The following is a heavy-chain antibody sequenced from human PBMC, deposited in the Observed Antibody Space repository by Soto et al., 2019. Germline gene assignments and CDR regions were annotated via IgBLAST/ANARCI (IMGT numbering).Heavy chain of an antibody. CDR3: ARLDLDFWSGRGGFDY. V-gene: IGHV5-51*01. J-gene: IGHJ4*02. Sequence: EVQLVQSGAEVKKPGESLKISCKGSGYSFTSYWIGWVRQMPGKGLEWMGIIYPGDSDTRYSPSFQGQVTISADKSISTAYLQWSSLKASDTAMYYCARLDLDFWSGRGGFDYWGQGTLVTVSS. CDR1: GYSFTSYW. D-gene: IGHD3-3*01. CDR2: IYPGDSDT.